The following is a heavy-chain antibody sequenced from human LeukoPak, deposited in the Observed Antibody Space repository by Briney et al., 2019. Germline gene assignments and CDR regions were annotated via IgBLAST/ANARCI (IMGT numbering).Heavy chain of an antibody. D-gene: IGHD5-24*01. V-gene: IGHV4-34*01. CDR3: ARSRGWLQSHPLGY. CDR1: GGSFSGYY. CDR2: INHSGST. J-gene: IGHJ4*02. Sequence: PSETLSLTCAVYGGSFSGYYWSWIRQPPGKGLEWIGEINHSGSTNYNPSLKSRVTISVDTSKNQFSLKLSSVTAADTAVYYCARSRGWLQSHPLGYWGQGTLVTVSS.